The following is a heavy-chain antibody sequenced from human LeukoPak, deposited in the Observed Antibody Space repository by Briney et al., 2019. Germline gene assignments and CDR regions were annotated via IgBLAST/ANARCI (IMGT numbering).Heavy chain of an antibody. CDR3: ARDSGYSSSWYWFDP. D-gene: IGHD6-13*01. V-gene: IGHV3-21*01. CDR2: ISSSSSYI. CDR1: GFTFSSHS. J-gene: IGHJ5*02. Sequence: GGSLRLSCAASGFTFSSHSMNWVRQAPGKGLEWVSSISSSSSYIYYADSVKGRFTISRDNTKNSLYLQMNSLRAEDTAVYYCARDSGYSSSWYWFDPWGQGTLVTVSS.